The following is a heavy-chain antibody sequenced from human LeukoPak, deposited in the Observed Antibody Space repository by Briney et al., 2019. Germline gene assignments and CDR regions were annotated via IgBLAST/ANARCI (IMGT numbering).Heavy chain of an antibody. D-gene: IGHD3-10*01. CDR2: ISGSGGST. V-gene: IGHV3-23*01. CDR3: ANSYGSGSYYNEIDYFDY. Sequence: PGGSLRLSCAASGFTFSSYAMSWVRQAPGKGLEWVSAISGSGGSTYYADSVKGRLTISRDNSKNTLYLQMNSLRAEDTAVYYCANSYGSGSYYNEIDYFDYWGQGTLVTVSS. J-gene: IGHJ4*02. CDR1: GFTFSSYA.